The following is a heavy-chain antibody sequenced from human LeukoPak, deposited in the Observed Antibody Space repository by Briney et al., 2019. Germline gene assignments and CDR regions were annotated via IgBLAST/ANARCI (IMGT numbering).Heavy chain of an antibody. CDR1: GYTFTSYD. CDR2: MNPNGGNI. J-gene: IGHJ6*03. D-gene: IGHD5-12*01. Sequence: ASVKVSCKASGYTFTSYDINGVRQATGHGLEGMGWMNPNGGNIGYAHKFKGRVTITRNTSISTAYMELSSLRSEDTAVYYCARVGGYEPLNYYYYYMDVWGKGTTVTVSS. V-gene: IGHV1-8*01. CDR3: ARVGGYEPLNYYYYYMDV.